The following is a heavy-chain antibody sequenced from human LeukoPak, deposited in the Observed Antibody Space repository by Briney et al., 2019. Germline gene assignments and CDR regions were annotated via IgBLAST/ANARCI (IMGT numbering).Heavy chain of an antibody. J-gene: IGHJ5*02. CDR3: VREGPPGYNWLDP. CDR1: ALTFSIHD. D-gene: IGHD6-25*01. V-gene: IGHV3-48*03. CDR2: ISSVGSTI. Sequence: PGGSLRLSCGASALTFSIHDMNWVRQAPGKGLEWVSYISSVGSTIYYADSVKGRFTISRDNAKKSLYLQMNSLRADDTAVYYCVREGPPGYNWLDPWGQGTLVTVSS.